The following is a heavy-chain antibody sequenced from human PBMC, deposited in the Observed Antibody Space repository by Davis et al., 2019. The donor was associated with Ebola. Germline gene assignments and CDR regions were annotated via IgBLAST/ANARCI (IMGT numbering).Heavy chain of an antibody. V-gene: IGHV4-59*01. CDR3: ARGHTITAVSNWFDP. J-gene: IGHJ5*02. D-gene: IGHD6-6*01. CDR2: IYYSGST. CDR1: GGSISAYY. Sequence: SETLSLTCTVSGGSISAYYWSWIRQPPGKALECIGYIYYSGSTNYNPSLKSRVTMSVDTSKNQFTLKLSSVTAADTAVYYCARGHTITAVSNWFDPWGQGTLVTVSS.